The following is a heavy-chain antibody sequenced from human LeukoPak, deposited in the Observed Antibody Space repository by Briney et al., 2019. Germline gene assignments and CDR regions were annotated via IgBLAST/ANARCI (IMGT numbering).Heavy chain of an antibody. Sequence: NPSETLSLTCIVSGGSISSYYWSWIRQPPGKGLEWIGYIYYSGSTNYNPSLKSRVTISVDTSKNQFSLKLSSVTAADTAVYYCARTSSGWYYFDYWGQGTLVTVSS. D-gene: IGHD6-19*01. V-gene: IGHV4-59*01. CDR2: IYYSGST. J-gene: IGHJ4*02. CDR3: ARTSSGWYYFDY. CDR1: GGSISSYY.